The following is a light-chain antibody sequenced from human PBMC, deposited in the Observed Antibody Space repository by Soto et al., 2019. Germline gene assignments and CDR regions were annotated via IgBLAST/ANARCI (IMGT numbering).Light chain of an antibody. CDR2: GAS. CDR3: QQYGSSPIT. J-gene: IGKJ5*01. V-gene: IGKV3-20*01. Sequence: EIVLTQSPGTLSLSPGERATLSCRASQSVSSSYLAWYQQTPGQATRLLIYGASSRATGIPDRFSGSGSGTDFTLTISRLAPEDFAVYYCQQYGSSPITFGQGTRLEIK. CDR1: QSVSSSY.